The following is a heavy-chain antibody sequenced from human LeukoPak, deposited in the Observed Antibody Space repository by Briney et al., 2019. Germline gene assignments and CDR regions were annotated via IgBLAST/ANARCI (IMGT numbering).Heavy chain of an antibody. CDR3: ARHFVRSGSYWADY. J-gene: IGHJ4*02. CDR1: GYSISSGYY. Sequence: SETLSLTCAVSGYSISSGYYRGWIRQPPGKGLEWIGIIYHSGSTYYNPSLKSRVTISVDTSKNQFSLRVTSVTAADTAVYHCARHFVRSGSYWADYWGQGTLVTVSS. D-gene: IGHD1-26*01. CDR2: IYHSGST. V-gene: IGHV4-38-2*01.